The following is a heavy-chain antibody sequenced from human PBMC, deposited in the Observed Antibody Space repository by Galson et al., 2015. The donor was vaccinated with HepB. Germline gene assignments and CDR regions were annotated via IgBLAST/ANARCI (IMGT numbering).Heavy chain of an antibody. Sequence: SLRLSCAASGFTFSSNWMSWVRQASGKGLEWVANIKQDGSEKYYVDSVKGRFSISRDNAKNSLYLQMNSLRAEDTAVYHCARDRGYCSSGACYTLFDYWGQGTLVTVSS. V-gene: IGHV3-7*03. CDR2: IKQDGSEK. J-gene: IGHJ4*02. CDR3: ARDRGYCSSGACYTLFDY. CDR1: GFTFSSNW. D-gene: IGHD2-2*02.